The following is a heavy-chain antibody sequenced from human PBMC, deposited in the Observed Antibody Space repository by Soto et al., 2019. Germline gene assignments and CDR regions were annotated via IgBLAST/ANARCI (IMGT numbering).Heavy chain of an antibody. J-gene: IGHJ5*02. CDR2: ISAYNGNT. D-gene: IGHD1-26*01. V-gene: IGHV1-18*01. CDR1: GXTFTSYG. CDR3: AIDISIEGHNWFDP. Sequence: ASVKVSCKASGXTFTSYGISWVRQAPGQGLEWMGWISAYNGNTNYAQKLQGRVTMTTDTSTSTAYMELRSLRSDDTAVYYCAIDISIEGHNWFDPWGQGTLVTVSS.